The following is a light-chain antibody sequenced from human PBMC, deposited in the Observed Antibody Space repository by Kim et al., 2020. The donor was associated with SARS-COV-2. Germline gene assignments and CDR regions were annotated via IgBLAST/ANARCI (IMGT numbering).Light chain of an antibody. J-gene: IGKJ2*01. Sequence: ESVGDRVTITCRASQSISSWLAWYQQKPGKAPKLLIYKASSLESGVPSRFSGSGSGTEFTLTISSLQPDDFATYYCQQYNSYPYTFGQGTKLEI. CDR3: QQYNSYPYT. CDR1: QSISSW. CDR2: KAS. V-gene: IGKV1-5*03.